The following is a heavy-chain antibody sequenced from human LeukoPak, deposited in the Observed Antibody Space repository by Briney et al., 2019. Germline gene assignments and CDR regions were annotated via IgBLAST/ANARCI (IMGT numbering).Heavy chain of an antibody. J-gene: IGHJ4*02. Sequence: ASVKVSCKVSGYTLTELSMHWVRQAPGKGLEWMGGFDPEDGETIYAQKFQGRVTMTEDTSTDTAYMELSSLRSEDAAVYYCATGLGGLWFGEDFDYWGQGTLVTVSS. CDR2: FDPEDGET. CDR3: ATGLGGLWFGEDFDY. V-gene: IGHV1-24*01. D-gene: IGHD3-10*01. CDR1: GYTLTELS.